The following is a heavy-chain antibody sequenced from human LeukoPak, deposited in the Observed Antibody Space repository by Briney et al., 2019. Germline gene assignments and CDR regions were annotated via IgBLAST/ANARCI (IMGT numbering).Heavy chain of an antibody. CDR2: IYTSGST. D-gene: IGHD4-11*01. CDR1: GGSISSYY. CDR3: ARDLDSNPDYYYYYYMDV. V-gene: IGHV4-4*07. J-gene: IGHJ6*03. Sequence: PSETLSLTCTVSGGSISSYYWSWIRQPAGQGLEWIGRIYTSGSTNYNPSLKSRVTMSVDTSKNQFSLKLSSVTAADTAVYYCARDLDSNPDYYYYYYMDVWGKGTTVTVSS.